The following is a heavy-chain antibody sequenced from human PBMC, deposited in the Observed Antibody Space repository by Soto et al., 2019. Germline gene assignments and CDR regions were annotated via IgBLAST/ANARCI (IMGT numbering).Heavy chain of an antibody. V-gene: IGHV1-2*02. CDR3: ARASGSPLTGYAPLGF. J-gene: IGHJ4*02. CDR1: GYSLTEYY. D-gene: IGHD2-2*01. Sequence: ASVKVSCKASGYSLTEYYLHWVRQAPGQGLEWMGWINPTTGGTTYAQKFEGRVTMTRDRSVNIAYMELSRLRSDDTALYFCARASGSPLTGYAPLGFWGQGSLVTVSS. CDR2: INPTTGGT.